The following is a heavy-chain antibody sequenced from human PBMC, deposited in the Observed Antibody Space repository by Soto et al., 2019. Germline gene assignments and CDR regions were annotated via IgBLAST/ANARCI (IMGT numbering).Heavy chain of an antibody. V-gene: IGHV4-59*01. Sequence: QVQLQESGPGLVKPSETLSLTCTVSGGSISSYYWSWIRQPPGKGLEWIGYIYYSGSTNYNPSLKSRVTISVDTSKNQFSRKLSSVTAADTAVYYCARGWAYELAGVYYFDYWGQGTLVTVSS. D-gene: IGHD3-3*02. CDR3: ARGWAYELAGVYYFDY. J-gene: IGHJ4*02. CDR1: GGSISSYY. CDR2: IYYSGST.